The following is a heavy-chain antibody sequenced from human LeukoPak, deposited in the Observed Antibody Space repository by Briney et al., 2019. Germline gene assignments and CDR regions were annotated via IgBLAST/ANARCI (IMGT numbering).Heavy chain of an antibody. CDR2: ISAYNGNT. CDR1: GYTFTGYY. V-gene: IGHV1-18*04. CDR3: ARDRYSSSWYSVSYMDV. J-gene: IGHJ6*03. Sequence: ASVKVSCKASGYTFTGYYMHWVRQAPGQGLAWMGWISAYNGNTNYAQKLQGRVTITTDTSTSTAYMELRSLRSDDTAVYYCARDRYSSSWYSVSYMDVWGKGTTVTVSS. D-gene: IGHD6-13*01.